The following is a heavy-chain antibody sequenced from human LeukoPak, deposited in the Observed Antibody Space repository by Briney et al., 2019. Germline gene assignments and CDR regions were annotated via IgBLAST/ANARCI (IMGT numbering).Heavy chain of an antibody. D-gene: IGHD3-3*01. CDR2: IYYSGST. V-gene: IGHV4-59*08. J-gene: IGHJ3*02. Sequence: SETLSLTCTVSGGSISSYYWSWIRQPPGKGLEWIGYIYYSGSTNYNPSLKSRVTISVDTSKNQFSLKLSSVTAADTAVHYCARQSITIFGVVISTAFDIWGQGTMVTVSS. CDR1: GGSISSYY. CDR3: ARQSITIFGVVISTAFDI.